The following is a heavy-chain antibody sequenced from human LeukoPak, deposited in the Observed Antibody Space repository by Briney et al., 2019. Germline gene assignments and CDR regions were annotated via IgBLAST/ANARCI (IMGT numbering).Heavy chain of an antibody. D-gene: IGHD3-22*01. CDR2: ISSGSSTI. CDR1: GFIFSDDN. J-gene: IGHJ4*02. Sequence: GGSLRLSCAAPGFIFSDDNMNWVRQAPGKGLEWVSYISSGSSTIYYADSVEGRFTISRDNAKNSLYLQMNSLTDEDTAVYYCAREPPGNYDSSGHYYAYFDCWGQGTLVTVSS. V-gene: IGHV3-48*02. CDR3: AREPPGNYDSSGHYYAYFDC.